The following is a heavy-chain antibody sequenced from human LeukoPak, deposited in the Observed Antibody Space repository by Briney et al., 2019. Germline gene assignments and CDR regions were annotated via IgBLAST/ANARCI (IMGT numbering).Heavy chain of an antibody. J-gene: IGHJ6*04. CDR3: AREKSEEWLGKYYYYGMDV. V-gene: IGHV4-59*01. Sequence: SETLSLTCTVSGGSISSYYWSWIRQPPGKGLEWIGYIYYSGSTNYNPSLKSRVTISVDTSKNQFSLKLSSVTAADAAVYYCAREKSEEWLGKYYYYGMDVWGKGTTVTVPS. CDR1: GGSISSYY. CDR2: IYYSGST. D-gene: IGHD6-19*01.